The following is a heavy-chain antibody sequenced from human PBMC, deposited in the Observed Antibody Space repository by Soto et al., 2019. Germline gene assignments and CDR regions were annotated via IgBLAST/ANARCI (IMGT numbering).Heavy chain of an antibody. D-gene: IGHD2-15*01. J-gene: IGHJ4*02. V-gene: IGHV1-3*01. CDR2: INAGNGNT. CDR1: GYTFTSYA. CDR3: ARDKLGYCSGGSCLTFDY. Sequence: QVQLVQSGAEVKKPGASVKVSCKASGYTFTSYAMHWVRQAPGQRLEWMGWINAGNGNTKYSQKFQGRVTITRDTSASTAYIELSSLRSEDTAVYYCARDKLGYCSGGSCLTFDYWGQGTLVTVSS.